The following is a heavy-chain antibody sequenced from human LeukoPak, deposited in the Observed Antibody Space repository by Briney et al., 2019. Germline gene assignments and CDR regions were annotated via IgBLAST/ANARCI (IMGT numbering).Heavy chain of an antibody. CDR1: GGSFSDYY. CDR2: INHRGNT. CDR3: ARGDRGVSAARPFKPGNWFDP. Sequence: SETLSLTCAVYGGSFSDYYWSWIRQPPGMGLEYIGEINHRGNTNYNPSLKSRVTISADMSKNQFPLNLSPVTAADTAVYYCARGDRGVSAARPFKPGNWFDPWGQGTLVTVSP. D-gene: IGHD3-10*01. J-gene: IGHJ5*02. V-gene: IGHV4-34*01.